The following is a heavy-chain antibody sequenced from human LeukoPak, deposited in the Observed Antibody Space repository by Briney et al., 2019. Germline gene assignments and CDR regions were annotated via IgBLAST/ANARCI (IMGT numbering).Heavy chain of an antibody. Sequence: GGSLRLSCAAPGFTFSSYAISWVRQAPGKGLEWVSAISGSGGSTYYADSVKGRFSISRDNSKNTLYLQMNSLRAEDTAIYYCAKAKSGWTPFDYWGQGTLVTVSS. J-gene: IGHJ4*02. CDR2: ISGSGGST. D-gene: IGHD6-19*01. CDR1: GFTFSSYA. V-gene: IGHV3-23*01. CDR3: AKAKSGWTPFDY.